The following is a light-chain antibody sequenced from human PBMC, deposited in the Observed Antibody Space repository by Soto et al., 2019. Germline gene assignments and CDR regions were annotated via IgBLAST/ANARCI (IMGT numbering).Light chain of an antibody. J-gene: IGKJ2*01. V-gene: IGKV3-11*01. CDR1: QSVSTY. Sequence: EIVLTQSPATLSLSPGERATLSCRASQSVSTYLAWYQQKPGQAPRLLIYDAFNRATGVPARFRGSGSGTDFTLTISGLEPEDFAVYYCQQYGSSPPATFGQGTKLEI. CDR3: QQYGSSPPAT. CDR2: DAF.